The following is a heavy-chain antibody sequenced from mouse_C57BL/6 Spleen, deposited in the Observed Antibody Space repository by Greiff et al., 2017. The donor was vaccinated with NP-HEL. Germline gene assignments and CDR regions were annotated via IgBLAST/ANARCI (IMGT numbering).Heavy chain of an antibody. CDR1: GFTFSDAW. D-gene: IGHD1-1*01. CDR3: TRRDFLYYYGSSYAMDY. J-gene: IGHJ4*01. V-gene: IGHV6-6*01. CDR2: IRNKANNHAT. Sequence: EVKLVESGGGLVQPGGSMKLSCAASGFTFSDAWMDWVRQSPEKGLEWVAEIRNKANNHATYYAESVKGRFTISRDDSKSSVYLQMNSLRAEDTGIYYCTRRDFLYYYGSSYAMDYWGQGTSVTVSS.